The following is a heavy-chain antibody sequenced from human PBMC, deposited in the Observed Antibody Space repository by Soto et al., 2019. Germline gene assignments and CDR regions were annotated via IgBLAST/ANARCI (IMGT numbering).Heavy chain of an antibody. V-gene: IGHV3-23*01. D-gene: IGHD6-19*01. Sequence: EVQLLESGGGLVQPGGSLRLSRAVSRFTFSTYAMGWVRQAPGKGLEWVSNISGSGGRTYYADSVKGRFTISRDNSKNTLYLQMNSLRAEDTAVYYCAKIAEAVAGTVYGYWGQGTLVTVSS. CDR1: RFTFSTYA. CDR3: AKIAEAVAGTVYGY. CDR2: ISGSGGRT. J-gene: IGHJ4*02.